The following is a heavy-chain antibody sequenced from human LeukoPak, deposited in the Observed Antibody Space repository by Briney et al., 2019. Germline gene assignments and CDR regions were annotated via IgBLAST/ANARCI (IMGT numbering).Heavy chain of an antibody. CDR2: IYYSGST. J-gene: IGHJ6*02. D-gene: IGHD5-24*01. Sequence: PSETLSLTCTVSGGSISSYYWSWIRQPPGKGLEWIGYIYYSGSTNYNPSLKSRVTISVDTSKNQFSLKLSSVTAADTAVYYCARHAWVEMATMDYYGMDVWGQGTTVTVSS. CDR1: GGSISSYY. V-gene: IGHV4-59*08. CDR3: ARHAWVEMATMDYYGMDV.